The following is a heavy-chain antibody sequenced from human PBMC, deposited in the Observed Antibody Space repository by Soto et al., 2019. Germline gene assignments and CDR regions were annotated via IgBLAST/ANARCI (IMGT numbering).Heavy chain of an antibody. CDR1: GGSFSGYY. Sequence: PSETLSLTCAVYGGSFSGYYWSWIRHPPGKGLEWIGEINPRGSTNYDPSLKSRVTISVDTSKNQFSLKLSSVTAADTAVYYCGYSGYDSAIDYWGQGTLVTVSS. CDR2: INPRGST. J-gene: IGHJ4*02. V-gene: IGHV4-34*01. CDR3: GYSGYDSAIDY. D-gene: IGHD5-12*01.